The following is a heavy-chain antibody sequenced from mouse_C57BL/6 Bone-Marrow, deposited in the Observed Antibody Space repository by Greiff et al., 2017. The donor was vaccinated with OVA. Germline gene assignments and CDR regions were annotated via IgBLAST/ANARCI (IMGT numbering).Heavy chain of an antibody. CDR1: GYTFTSYW. J-gene: IGHJ1*03. V-gene: IGHV1-50*01. CDR2: IDPSDSYT. D-gene: IGHD2-4*01. Sequence: VKLQQPGAELVKPGASVKLSCKASGYTFTSYWMQWVKQRPGQGLEWIGEIDPSDSYTNYNQKFKGKATLTVDTSSSTAYMQLSSLTSEDSAVYYCARGGDYDVWGTGTTVTVSS. CDR3: ARGGDYDV.